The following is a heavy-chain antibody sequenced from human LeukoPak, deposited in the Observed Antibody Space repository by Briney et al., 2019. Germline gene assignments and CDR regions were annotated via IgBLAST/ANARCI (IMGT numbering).Heavy chain of an antibody. V-gene: IGHV1-69*05. CDR3: ARLGSGWSNWFDP. D-gene: IGHD6-19*01. CDR1: GGTFSSYA. CDR2: IIPIFGTA. Sequence: SVKVSCKASGGTFSSYAISWVRQAPGQGLEWMGGIIPIFGTANYAQKFQGRVTITTDESTSTAYMELSSLRSEDTAVYYCARLGSGWSNWFDPWGQGTLVTVSS. J-gene: IGHJ5*02.